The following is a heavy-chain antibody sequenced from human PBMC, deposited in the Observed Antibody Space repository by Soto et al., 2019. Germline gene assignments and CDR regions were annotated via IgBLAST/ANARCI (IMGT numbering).Heavy chain of an antibody. D-gene: IGHD4-17*01. V-gene: IGHV3-30-3*01. J-gene: IGHJ2*01. CDR1: GFTFSSYA. Sequence: QVQLVESGGGVVQPGRSLRLSCAASGFTFSSYAMHWVRQAPGKGLEWVAVISYDGSNKYYADSVKGRFTISRDNSKNTLYLQMNSLRAEDTAVYYCARIPGNGDWDPPSASPRYFDLWGRGTLVTVSS. CDR2: ISYDGSNK. CDR3: ARIPGNGDWDPPSASPRYFDL.